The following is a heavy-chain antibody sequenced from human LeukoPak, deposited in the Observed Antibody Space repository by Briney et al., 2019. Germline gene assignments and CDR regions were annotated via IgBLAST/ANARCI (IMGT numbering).Heavy chain of an antibody. CDR3: ARPYSSGYSLWYNDAFDI. D-gene: IGHD3-22*01. Sequence: GESLQISCKGSGYSFTSYWIGWVRPMPGKGLEWMGIIYPGDSDTRYSPSFQGQVTISADKSISTAYLQWSSLKASDTAMYYCARPYSSGYSLWYNDAFDIWGQGTMVTVSS. V-gene: IGHV5-51*01. CDR1: GYSFTSYW. CDR2: IYPGDSDT. J-gene: IGHJ3*02.